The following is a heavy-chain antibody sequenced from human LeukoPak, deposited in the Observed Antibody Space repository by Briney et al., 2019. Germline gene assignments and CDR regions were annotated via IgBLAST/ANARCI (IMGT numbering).Heavy chain of an antibody. J-gene: IGHJ4*02. D-gene: IGHD6-13*01. CDR1: GGSIYSYY. V-gene: IGHV4-59*08. CDR2: IYNSGST. CDR3: ARGKPGYSFDY. Sequence: SETLSLTCTVSGGSIYSYYWSWIRQPPGKGLEGIGYIYNSGSTNYNPSLKSRVTISVDTSKNQFSLKLSSVTAADTAVYYCARGKPGYSFDYWGQGTLVTVSS.